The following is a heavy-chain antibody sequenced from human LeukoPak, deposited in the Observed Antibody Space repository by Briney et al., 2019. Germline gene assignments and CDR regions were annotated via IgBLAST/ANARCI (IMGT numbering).Heavy chain of an antibody. CDR2: INPNSGGT. CDR1: GYTFTGYY. J-gene: IGHJ4*02. D-gene: IGHD6-13*01. V-gene: IGHV1-2*02. Sequence: ASVKVSCKASGYTFTGYYMHWVRQAPGQGLEWMGWINPNSGGTNYAQKFQGRVTMTRDTSISTAYMELSRLRSDDTAVYYCARETSSSWHMKFDYWGQGTLVTVSS. CDR3: ARETSSSWHMKFDY.